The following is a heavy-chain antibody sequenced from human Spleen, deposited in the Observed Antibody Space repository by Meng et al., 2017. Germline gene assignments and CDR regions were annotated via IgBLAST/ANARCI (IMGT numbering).Heavy chain of an antibody. J-gene: IGHJ4*02. D-gene: IGHD4-11*01. CDR1: GGSFSDYY. CDR2: INHSGST. V-gene: IGHV4-34*01. CDR3: ARGPTTMAHDFDY. Sequence: QVLLQQGGAGLLKPSETLSLTCVVSGGSFSDYYWSWIRQPPGKGLEWIGEINHSGSTNYNPSLESRATISVDTSQNNLSLKLSSVTAVDSAVYYCARGPTTMAHDFDYWGQGTLVTVSS.